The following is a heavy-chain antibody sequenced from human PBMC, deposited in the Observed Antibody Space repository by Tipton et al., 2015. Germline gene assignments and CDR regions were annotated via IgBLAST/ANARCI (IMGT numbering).Heavy chain of an antibody. V-gene: IGHV1-69*06. D-gene: IGHD3-22*01. CDR2: IIPIFGTA. J-gene: IGHJ2*01. CDR3: ASAHYYYDSSGYRYWYFDL. Sequence: QSGAEVKKPGSSMKVSCKASGGTFSSYGIIWVRQAPGQGLEWMGGIIPIFGTANYAQKFQGRVTITADKSTSTAYMELSSLRSEDTAVYYCASAHYYYDSSGYRYWYFDLWGRGTLVTVSS. CDR1: GGTFSSYG.